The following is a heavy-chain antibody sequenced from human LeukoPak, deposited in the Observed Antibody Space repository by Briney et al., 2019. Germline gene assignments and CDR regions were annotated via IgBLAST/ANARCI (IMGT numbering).Heavy chain of an antibody. CDR3: ARDTYYYGSGREFDY. J-gene: IGHJ4*02. CDR2: INHSGST. D-gene: IGHD3-10*01. Sequence: PSETLSLTCAVYGGSFSGYYWSWIRQPPGKGLEWIGEINHSGSTNYNPSLKSRVTISVDTSKNQFSLKLSSVTAADTAVYYCARDTYYYGSGREFDYWGQGTLVTVSS. V-gene: IGHV4-34*01. CDR1: GGSFSGYY.